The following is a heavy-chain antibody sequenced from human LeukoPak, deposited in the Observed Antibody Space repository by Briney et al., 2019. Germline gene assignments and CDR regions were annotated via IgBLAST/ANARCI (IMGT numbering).Heavy chain of an antibody. CDR1: GDSISSYF. CDR2: IYYSGTT. D-gene: IGHD3-16*01. CDR3: ARHFTPQRYYYGMDV. J-gene: IGHJ6*02. V-gene: IGHV4-59*08. Sequence: KPSETLSLTCTVSGDSISSYFWSWIRQPPEKGLEWIGYIYYSGTTNYNPSLKSRVTILVDTSKNQFSLKLSSVTAADTAVYYCARHFTPQRYYYGMDVWGQGTTVTVSS.